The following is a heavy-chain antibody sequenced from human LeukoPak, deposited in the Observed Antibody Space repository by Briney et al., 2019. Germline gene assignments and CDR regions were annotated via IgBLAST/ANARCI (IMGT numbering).Heavy chain of an antibody. V-gene: IGHV1-69*04. CDR2: IIPILGIA. J-gene: IGHJ4*02. Sequence: SVKVSCKASGGTFSSYAISWVRQAPGQGLEWMGRIIPILGIANYAQKFQGRVTITADKSTSTAYMELSSLRSEDTAVYYRARETNYYDSSVLRYWGQGTLVTVSS. CDR1: GGTFSSYA. CDR3: ARETNYYDSSVLRY. D-gene: IGHD3-22*01.